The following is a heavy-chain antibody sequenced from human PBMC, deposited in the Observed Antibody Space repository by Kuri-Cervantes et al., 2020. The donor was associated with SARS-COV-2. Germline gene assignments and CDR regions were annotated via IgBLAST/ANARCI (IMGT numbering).Heavy chain of an antibody. J-gene: IGHJ3*02. CDR1: GGSFSTYA. V-gene: IGHV1-69*01. CDR3: ARGDPKPYDSRFVHAFDI. CDR2: IIPIFRKL. Sequence: VKVSCKVSGGSFSTYAITWVRQAPGQGLEWMGGIIPIFRKLNYAQKFQGRVTITADEPATTAYMELSSLKSEDTAVYYCARGDPKPYDSRFVHAFDIWGQGTMVTVSS. D-gene: IGHD3-22*01.